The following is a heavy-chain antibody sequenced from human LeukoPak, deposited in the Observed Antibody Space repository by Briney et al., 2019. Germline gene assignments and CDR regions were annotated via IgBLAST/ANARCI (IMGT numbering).Heavy chain of an antibody. V-gene: IGHV5-51*01. CDR1: GYSFTSYW. Sequence: GESLKISCKGSGYSFTSYWIGWVRQMPGKGLEWMGIIYPGDSDTRYSPSFQGQVTISADKSISTAYLQWSSLKASDTAMYYCARRGYCTNGVCQGAWFDPWGQGTLVTVSS. CDR3: ARRGYCTNGVCQGAWFDP. CDR2: IYPGDSDT. J-gene: IGHJ5*02. D-gene: IGHD2-8*01.